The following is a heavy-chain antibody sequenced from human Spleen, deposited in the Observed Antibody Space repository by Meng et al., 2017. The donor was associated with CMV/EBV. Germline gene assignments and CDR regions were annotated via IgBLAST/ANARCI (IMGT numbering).Heavy chain of an antibody. CDR1: GFTVSTNY. J-gene: IGHJ3*02. CDR2: IYIGGGT. CDR3: ARESAYGCDI. V-gene: IGHV3-53*01. D-gene: IGHD3-16*01. Sequence: GESLKISCAASGFTVSTNYMSWVRQAPGKGLEWVSIIYIGGGTYSADSVKGRFTISRDNSKNTVYLQMNSLRAEDTAVYYCARESAYGCDIWGQGTMVTVSS.